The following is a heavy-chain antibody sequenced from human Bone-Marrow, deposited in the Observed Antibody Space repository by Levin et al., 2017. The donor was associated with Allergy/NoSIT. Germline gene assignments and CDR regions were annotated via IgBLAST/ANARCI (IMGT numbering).Heavy chain of an antibody. V-gene: IGHV3-30*18. CDR3: AKKIPGSQFSPADY. J-gene: IGHJ4*02. CDR2: ISYDGGNI. D-gene: IGHD1-26*01. CDR1: GFTFNTYG. Sequence: SCAASGFTFNTYGMHWVRQAPGKGLEWVTVISYDGGNIYYADSVKGRFTISRDNSKNTLYLQMNSLRAEDTAVYYCAKKIPGSQFSPADYWGQGTLVTVSS.